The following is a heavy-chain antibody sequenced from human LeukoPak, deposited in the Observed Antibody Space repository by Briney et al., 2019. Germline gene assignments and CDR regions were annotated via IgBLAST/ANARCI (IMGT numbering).Heavy chain of an antibody. D-gene: IGHD4-23*01. CDR3: ARDYGGKFDY. V-gene: IGHV4-59*02. J-gene: IGHJ4*02. Sequence: SETLSLTCTVSGGSVNGFYWSWIRQPPGKGLEWIGYIRYSGSTNYNPSLKSRVSISVDTSKNQFSLKLSSLTAADTAVYYCARDYGGKFDYWGQGTPVTVSS. CDR1: GGSVNGFY. CDR2: IRYSGST.